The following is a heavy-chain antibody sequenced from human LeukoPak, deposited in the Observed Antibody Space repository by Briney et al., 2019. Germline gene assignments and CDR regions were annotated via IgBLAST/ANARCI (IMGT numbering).Heavy chain of an antibody. V-gene: IGHV3-21*01. CDR3: ARDLRLRWYYFDY. J-gene: IGHJ4*02. CDR2: ISGSSKYI. CDR1: GFTFSDYN. Sequence: KTGGSLRLSCVGSGFTFSDYNMNWVRQAPGKGLEWLSSISGSSKYIYYADSLKGRFTISRDNAKSSLYLQMNSLRADDTAVYYCARDLRLRWYYFDYWGQGALVTVSS. D-gene: IGHD5-24*01.